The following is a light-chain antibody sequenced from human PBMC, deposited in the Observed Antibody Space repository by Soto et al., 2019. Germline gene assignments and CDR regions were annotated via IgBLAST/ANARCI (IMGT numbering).Light chain of an antibody. Sequence: EDVLTQSPGTVSLSPGERATLSCRASQIVSSNFLAWYQQKPGQAPRLRIYGASDRATGIPDRFTGSGSWTDFTLTSSRLEPEDFAVYYCQQYGNSPQTFGQGTKVDIK. CDR3: QQYGNSPQT. J-gene: IGKJ1*01. CDR1: QIVSSNF. V-gene: IGKV3-20*01. CDR2: GAS.